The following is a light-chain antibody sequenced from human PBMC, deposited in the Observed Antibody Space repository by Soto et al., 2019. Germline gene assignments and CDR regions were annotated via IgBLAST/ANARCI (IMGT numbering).Light chain of an antibody. CDR2: DVS. CDR1: SSDVGGYNY. V-gene: IGLV2-14*01. CDR3: SSYTSSSSSL. J-gene: IGLJ1*01. Sequence: QSVLTQPASVSGSPGQSITISCTGTSSDVGGYNYVSWYQQNPGKAPKLMIYDVSNRPSGVSNRFSGSKSGNTASLTISGLQAEDEADYYCSSYTSSSSSLFGTGTKLTVL.